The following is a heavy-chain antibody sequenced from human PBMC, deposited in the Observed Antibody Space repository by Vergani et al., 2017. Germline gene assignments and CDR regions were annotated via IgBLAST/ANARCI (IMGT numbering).Heavy chain of an antibody. CDR3: ARDPRLGSNYWYFDL. D-gene: IGHD3-10*01. J-gene: IGHJ2*01. CDR2: IIPILGIA. V-gene: IGHV1-69*09. CDR1: GFTFSSYW. Sequence: VQLVESGGGLVQPGGSLRLSCAASGFTFSSYWMSWVRQAPGQGLEWMGRIIPILGIANYAQKFQGRVTITADKSTSTAYMELSSLRSEDTAVYYCARDPRLGSNYWYFDLWGRGTLVTVSS.